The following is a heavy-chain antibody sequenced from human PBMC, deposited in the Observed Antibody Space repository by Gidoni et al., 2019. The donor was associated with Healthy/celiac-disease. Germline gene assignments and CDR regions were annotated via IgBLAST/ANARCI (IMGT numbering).Heavy chain of an antibody. CDR2: ISYDGSNK. Sequence: QVQLLASGGGVVHPGRSLRLSCAASGSTFSSHGMHWVRQAPGKGLEWVAVISYDGSNKYYADSVKGRFTISRDNSRNTLYLQMNSLRAEDTAVYYCAKDAQQLVSYYYYYMDVWGKGTTVTVSS. CDR3: AKDAQQLVSYYYYYMDV. J-gene: IGHJ6*03. D-gene: IGHD6-6*01. CDR1: GSTFSSHG. V-gene: IGHV3-30*18.